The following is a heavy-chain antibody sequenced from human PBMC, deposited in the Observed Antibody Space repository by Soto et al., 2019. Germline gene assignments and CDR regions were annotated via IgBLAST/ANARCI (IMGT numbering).Heavy chain of an antibody. D-gene: IGHD4-4*01. CDR2: INSDGNST. CDR3: ARGSNHFDY. Sequence: EVQLVESGGGLVQPGWSLRLSCAASGFTFSPFWMHWVRQVPGKGPVWVSRINSDGNSTSYADSVKGRFTISRDNAKNTLYLQMNSLRAEDTAVYYCARGSNHFDYWGQGNLVTVSS. CDR1: GFTFSPFW. V-gene: IGHV3-74*01. J-gene: IGHJ4*02.